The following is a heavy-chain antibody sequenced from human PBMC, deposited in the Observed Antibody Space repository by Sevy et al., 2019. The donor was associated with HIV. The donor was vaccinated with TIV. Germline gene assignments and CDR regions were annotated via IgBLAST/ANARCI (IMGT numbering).Heavy chain of an antibody. Sequence: SETLSLTCAVSGYSISSGYYWGWIRQPPGEGLEWIASIYHSGSTYYNPSLKSRVTISVDTSKNQFSLKLSSVTAADTAVYYCASVSLRVVITDAFDIWGQGTMVTVSS. D-gene: IGHD3-22*01. CDR1: GYSISSGYY. CDR3: ASVSLRVVITDAFDI. J-gene: IGHJ3*02. V-gene: IGHV4-38-2*01. CDR2: IYHSGST.